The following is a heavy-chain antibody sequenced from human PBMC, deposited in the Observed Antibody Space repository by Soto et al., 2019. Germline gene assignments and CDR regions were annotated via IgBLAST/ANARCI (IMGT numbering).Heavy chain of an antibody. CDR1: GGTFNVYT. Sequence: QVQLVQSGAEVKKPGSSVKVSCKASGGTFNVYTIIWVRQAPGQGLEWMGRIIPMLARTNYAQRFQGRVTLTADTSTTTAYMELSSLTSEDTAVYYCALGSWSGETFDIWGQGTLVTVSS. J-gene: IGHJ3*02. CDR2: IIPMLART. CDR3: ALGSWSGETFDI. V-gene: IGHV1-69*02. D-gene: IGHD6-13*01.